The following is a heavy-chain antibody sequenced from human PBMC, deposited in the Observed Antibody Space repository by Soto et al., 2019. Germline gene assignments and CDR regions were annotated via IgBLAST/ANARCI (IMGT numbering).Heavy chain of an antibody. CDR1: GGSISGYY. V-gene: IGHV4-59*08. J-gene: IGHJ4*02. CDR2: IYYTGST. CDR3: ARYPRLDY. Sequence: SETLSLTCTVSGGSISGYYWSWLRQPPGKRLEWIGYIYYTGSTNYNPSLRSRVTISIDTSKNQFSLKLSSVTAADTAVHYCARYPRLDYWGQGTLVTVSS.